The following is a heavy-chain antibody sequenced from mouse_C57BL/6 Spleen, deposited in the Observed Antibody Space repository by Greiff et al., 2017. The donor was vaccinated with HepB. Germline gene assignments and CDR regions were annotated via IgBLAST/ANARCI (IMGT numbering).Heavy chain of an antibody. D-gene: IGHD2-1*01. V-gene: IGHV1-64*01. CDR1: GYTFTSYW. J-gene: IGHJ4*01. CDR3: FYGNYEDYAMDY. CDR2: IHPNSGST. Sequence: QVQLQQPEAELVKPGASVKLSCKASGYTFTSYWMHWVKQRPGQGLEWIGMIHPNSGSTNYNEKFKSKATLTVDKSSSTAYMQLSSLTSEDSAVYYCFYGNYEDYAMDYWGQGTSVTVSS.